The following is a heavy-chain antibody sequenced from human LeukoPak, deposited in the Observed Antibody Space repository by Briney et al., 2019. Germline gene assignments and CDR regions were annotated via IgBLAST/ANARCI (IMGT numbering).Heavy chain of an antibody. CDR3: ATKGANRGAFDI. V-gene: IGHV1-46*01. CDR2: INPSGGST. CDR1: GYTFTSYA. D-gene: IGHD1-14*01. Sequence: GASVKVSCKASGYTFTSYAMNWVRQAPGQGLEWMGIINPSGGSTSYAQKFQGRVTMTRDTSTSTVYMELSSLRSEDTAVYYCATKGANRGAFDIWGQGTMVTVSS. J-gene: IGHJ3*02.